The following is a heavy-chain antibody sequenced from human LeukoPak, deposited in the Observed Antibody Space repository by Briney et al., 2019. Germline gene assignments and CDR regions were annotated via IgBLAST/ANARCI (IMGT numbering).Heavy chain of an antibody. CDR2: IAGKTHTGTT. Sequence: PGRSLRLSCTAAGFTFVDYAISWFRQAPGKGLQWVGFIAGKTHTGTTEYAASVKGRFSISRDDSKSVAYLEMNSLNTEDTAVYYCSRDSYGYQPEFGFAVWGPGTTVTVSS. CDR1: GFTFVDYA. D-gene: IGHD5-24*01. J-gene: IGHJ6*02. V-gene: IGHV3-49*03. CDR3: SRDSYGYQPEFGFAV.